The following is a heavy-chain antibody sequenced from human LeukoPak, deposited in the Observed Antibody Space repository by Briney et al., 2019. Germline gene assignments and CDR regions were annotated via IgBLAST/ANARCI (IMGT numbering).Heavy chain of an antibody. J-gene: IGHJ4*02. CDR3: ARAIVGHERSDYFDY. D-gene: IGHD3-16*02. Sequence: SETLSLTCTVSGGSISSYYWSWIRQPAGKGLEWIGRIYTSGSTNYNPSLKSRVTMSVDTSKNQFSLKLTSVTAADTAVYYCARAIVGHERSDYFDYWGQGTLVTVSS. CDR2: IYTSGST. CDR1: GGSISSYY. V-gene: IGHV4-4*07.